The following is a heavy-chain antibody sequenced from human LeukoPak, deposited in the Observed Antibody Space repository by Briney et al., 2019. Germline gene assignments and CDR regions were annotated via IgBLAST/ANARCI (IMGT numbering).Heavy chain of an antibody. V-gene: IGHV3-48*01. CDR2: IRSSSTTI. D-gene: IGHD5-18*01. CDR3: ANAPLDTAMGTFDY. J-gene: IGHJ4*02. Sequence: GGSLRLSCEASGFTFSNYSMNWVRQAPGKGLEWVSYIRSSSTTIYYADSVKGRFTISRDNAKNSLYLQMNSLRAEDTAVYYCANAPLDTAMGTFDYWGQGTLVTVSS. CDR1: GFTFSNYS.